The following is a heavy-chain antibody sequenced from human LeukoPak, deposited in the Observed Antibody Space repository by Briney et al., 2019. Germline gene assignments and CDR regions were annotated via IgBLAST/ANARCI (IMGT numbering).Heavy chain of an antibody. J-gene: IGHJ4*02. CDR2: ISGSGGST. V-gene: IGHV3-23*01. Sequence: PGGSLRLSCAASGFILSSYDMSWVRQAPGKGLEWVSGISGSGGSTFYADSVKGRFTISRDNSKNTLYLQMNSLRAEDTAIYYCAKDPRAVDPTTSNYWGQGTLVTVSS. CDR1: GFILSSYD. D-gene: IGHD1-1*01. CDR3: AKDPRAVDPTTSNY.